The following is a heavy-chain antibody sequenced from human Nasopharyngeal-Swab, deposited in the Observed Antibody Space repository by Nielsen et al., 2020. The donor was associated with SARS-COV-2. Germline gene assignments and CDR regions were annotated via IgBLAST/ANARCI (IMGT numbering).Heavy chain of an antibody. D-gene: IGHD2-2*01. V-gene: IGHV3-15*01. Sequence: GESLKISCAASGFTFSNAWMSWVRQAPGKGLEWVGRIKSKTDGGTTDYAAPVKGRFTISRDDSKNTLYLQMNSLKTEDTAVYYCTTEGLDCSSTSCYVRGYYYGMDVWGQGTTVTVSS. CDR3: TTEGLDCSSTSCYVRGYYYGMDV. CDR2: IKSKTDGGTT. CDR1: GFTFSNAW. J-gene: IGHJ6*02.